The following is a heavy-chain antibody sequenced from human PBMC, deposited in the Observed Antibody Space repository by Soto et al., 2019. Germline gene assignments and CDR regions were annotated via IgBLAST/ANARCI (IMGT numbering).Heavy chain of an antibody. CDR2: IYPGDSDT. D-gene: IGHD3-16*01. CDR1: GYSFTSYW. J-gene: IGHJ4*02. CDR3: AMGFGYGRLDY. Sequence: XESLKISGKGSGYSFTSYWNSWVRQMPGKGLEWMGIIYPGDSDTRYSPSFQGQVTISADKSISTAYLQWSSLKAPDTAMYYCAMGFGYGRLDYWGQGTLATVSS. V-gene: IGHV5-51*01.